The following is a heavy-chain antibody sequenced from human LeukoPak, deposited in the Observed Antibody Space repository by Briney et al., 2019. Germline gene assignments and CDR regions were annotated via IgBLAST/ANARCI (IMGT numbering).Heavy chain of an antibody. CDR3: ARGTVTMVDY. J-gene: IGHJ4*02. CDR2: IYSGGST. V-gene: IGHV3-66*01. CDR1: GFTFSTKS. D-gene: IGHD3-10*01. Sequence: GGSLRLSCAVSGFTFSTKSMNWVRQAPGRGLEWVSVIYSGGSTYYADSVKGRFTISRDNSKNTLFLQMNSLRAGDTAVYYCARGTVTMVDYWGQGTLVTVSS.